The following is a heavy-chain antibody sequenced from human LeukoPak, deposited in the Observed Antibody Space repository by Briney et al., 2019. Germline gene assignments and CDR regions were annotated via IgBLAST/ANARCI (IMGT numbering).Heavy chain of an antibody. CDR3: ARVLALDAFDI. D-gene: IGHD2/OR15-2a*01. J-gene: IGHJ3*02. Sequence: GGSLRLSCAASAFNFTNYNMNCVRQAPGKGLEWVSSIHSSSGSIYYADSLKGRFTISRDNAKNSLYLQMNSLRAENTAVYYCARVLALDAFDIWGQGTMVTVSS. CDR1: AFNFTNYN. V-gene: IGHV3-21*01. CDR2: IHSSSGSI.